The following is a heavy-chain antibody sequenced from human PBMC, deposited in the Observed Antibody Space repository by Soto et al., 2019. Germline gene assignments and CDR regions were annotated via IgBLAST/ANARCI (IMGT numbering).Heavy chain of an antibody. CDR3: ARGYGRNFDY. Sequence: SETLSLTCAVSGGSISSGGYSLRWIRPPPGKGLEWIGYIYHSGSTYYNPSLKSRVTISVDTSKNQFSLKLSSVTAADTAVYYCARGYGRNFDYWGQGTLVTVSS. CDR1: GGSISSGGYS. V-gene: IGHV4-30-2*01. J-gene: IGHJ4*02. CDR2: IYHSGST. D-gene: IGHD5-18*01.